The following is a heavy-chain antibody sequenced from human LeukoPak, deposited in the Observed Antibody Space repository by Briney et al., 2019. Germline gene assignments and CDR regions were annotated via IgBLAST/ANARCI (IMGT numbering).Heavy chain of an antibody. D-gene: IGHD3-22*01. CDR2: IRNSGGRR. CDR3: SKRGVVIRVILVGLDKEAYYFDT. V-gene: IGHV3-23*01. CDR1: GITLSNYG. Sequence: PGGSLRLSCPVSGITLSNYGMSWLRQAAGKELAWVAGIRNSGGRRNYVDCVKGRLILSIHNHNHTLYLQVNRQSADDAAVYFCSKRGVVIRVILVGLDKEAYYFDTWGQGALVTVSS. J-gene: IGHJ4*02.